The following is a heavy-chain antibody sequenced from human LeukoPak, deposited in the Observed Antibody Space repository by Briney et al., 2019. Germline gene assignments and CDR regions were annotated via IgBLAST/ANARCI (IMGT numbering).Heavy chain of an antibody. CDR2: IYYSGST. Sequence: SETLSLTCTVSGGSISSSSYYWGWIRQPPGKGLEWIGSIYYSGSTYYNPSPKSRVTISVDTSKNQFSLKLSSVTAADTAVYYCARTKTYYYDSSGYYYFDYWGQGTLVTVSS. CDR3: ARTKTYYYDSSGYYYFDY. J-gene: IGHJ4*02. V-gene: IGHV4-39*01. CDR1: GGSISSSSYY. D-gene: IGHD3-22*01.